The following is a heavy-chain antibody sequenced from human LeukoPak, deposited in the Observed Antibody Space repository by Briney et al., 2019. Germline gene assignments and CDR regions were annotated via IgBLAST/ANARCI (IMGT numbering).Heavy chain of an antibody. CDR3: AKDLGPYYFDY. D-gene: IGHD3/OR15-3a*01. CDR2: IRFDGSNK. J-gene: IGHJ4*02. V-gene: IGHV3-30*02. Sequence: GGSLRLSCAASGFTFSRYGMHWVRQAPGKELEWLSFIRFDGSNKDCADSVKGRSTISRDNPKNTLYLQINSLRVEDTAVYYCAKDLGPYYFDYWGQGTLVTVSS. CDR1: GFTFSRYG.